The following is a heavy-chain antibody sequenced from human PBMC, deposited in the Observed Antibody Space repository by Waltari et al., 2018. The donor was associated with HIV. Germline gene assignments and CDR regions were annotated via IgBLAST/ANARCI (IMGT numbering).Heavy chain of an antibody. CDR3: ARDHATIFGGGGRDYGMDV. D-gene: IGHD3-3*01. CDR2: IYYSGST. Sequence: QVQLQESGPGLVKPSQTLSLTCTVSGGPIRRGGYYWSWIRQHPGKGLEWIGYIYYSGSTYYNPSLKSRVTISVDTSKNQFSLKLSSVTAADTAVYYCARDHATIFGGGGRDYGMDVWGQGTTVTVSS. V-gene: IGHV4-31*03. J-gene: IGHJ6*02. CDR1: GGPIRRGGYY.